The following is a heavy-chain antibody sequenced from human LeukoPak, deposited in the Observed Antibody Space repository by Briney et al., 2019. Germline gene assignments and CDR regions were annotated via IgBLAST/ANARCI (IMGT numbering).Heavy chain of an antibody. CDR3: AARGGATGTTQGDAFDI. CDR1: GYTFTSYG. V-gene: IGHV1-18*04. Sequence: GASVKVSCKASGYTFTSYGISWVRPAPGQGLEWMGWISAYNGNTNYAQKLQGRVTMTTDTSTSTAYMELRSLRSDDTAVYYCAARGGATGTTQGDAFDIWGQGTTVTVSS. CDR2: ISAYNGNT. J-gene: IGHJ3*02. D-gene: IGHD1-1*01.